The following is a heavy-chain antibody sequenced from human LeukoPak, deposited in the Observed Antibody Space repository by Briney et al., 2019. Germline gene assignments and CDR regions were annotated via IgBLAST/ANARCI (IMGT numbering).Heavy chain of an antibody. CDR2: IKQDGSEK. CDR3: ARMKDSSGYYHVGAVDI. CDR1: GFTFSSYW. D-gene: IGHD3-22*01. J-gene: IGHJ3*02. V-gene: IGHV3-7*01. Sequence: PGGSLRLSGAASGFTFSSYWVSWVRQAPGKGLEWVANIKQDGSEKYYVDSVKGRFTISRDNAKNSLYLQMNSLRAEDTAVYYCARMKDSSGYYHVGAVDIWGQGTMVTVSS.